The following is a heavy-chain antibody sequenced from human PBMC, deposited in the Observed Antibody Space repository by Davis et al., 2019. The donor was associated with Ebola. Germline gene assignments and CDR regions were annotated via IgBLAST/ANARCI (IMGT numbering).Heavy chain of an antibody. J-gene: IGHJ4*02. D-gene: IGHD1-1*01. V-gene: IGHV3-74*01. CDR2: VHGDGTST. CDR3: ARDGQLWDFDY. CDR1: GFNCRSYW. Sequence: HTGGSLRLSCAASGFNCRSYWMHWVRQGPGKGPEWVARVHGDGTSTTYADSVTGRFTVSRGNAENTVYLQMTNLRADDTGIYYCARDGQLWDFDYWGQGTLVTVSS.